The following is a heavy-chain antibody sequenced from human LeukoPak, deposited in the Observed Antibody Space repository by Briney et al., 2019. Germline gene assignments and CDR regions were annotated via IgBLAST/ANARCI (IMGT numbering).Heavy chain of an antibody. J-gene: IGHJ5*02. CDR3: AIHIVVVPAAKKKNWFDP. Sequence: SETLSLTCAVYGGSFSGYYRSWIRQPPGKGLEWIGEINHSGSTNYNPSLKSRVTISVDTSKNQFSLKLSSVTAADTAVYYCAIHIVVVPAAKKKNWFDPWGQGTLVTVSS. CDR2: INHSGST. CDR1: GGSFSGYY. V-gene: IGHV4-34*01. D-gene: IGHD2-2*01.